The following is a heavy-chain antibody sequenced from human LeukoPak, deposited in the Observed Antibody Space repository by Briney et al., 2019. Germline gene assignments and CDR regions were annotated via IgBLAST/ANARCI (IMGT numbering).Heavy chain of an antibody. CDR1: GVTLSPYG. D-gene: IGHD2-21*02. CDR3: ARDCEVTRASNWFDP. CDR2: ISYEGGTQ. Sequence: GGSLRLSCAASGVTLSPYGMHWVRQAPGKGLEWVAVISYEGGTQHYADSVKGRFIISRDNPRNTLYLQMNILRTEDTAVYYCARDCEVTRASNWFDPWGQGTLVTVSS. J-gene: IGHJ5*02. V-gene: IGHV3-30*03.